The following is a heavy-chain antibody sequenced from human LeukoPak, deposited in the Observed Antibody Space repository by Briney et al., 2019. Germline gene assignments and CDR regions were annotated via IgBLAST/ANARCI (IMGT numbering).Heavy chain of an antibody. CDR2: FDPEDGET. CDR1: GYTLTELS. V-gene: IGHV1-24*01. CDR3: ARGYYYDSSGYYSLVNFDY. J-gene: IGHJ4*02. D-gene: IGHD3-22*01. Sequence: GASVKVSCKVSGYTLTELSMHWVRQAPGKGLEWMGGFDPEDGETIYAQKFQGRVTITRDTSASTAYMELSSLRSEDTAVYYCARGYYYDSSGYYSLVNFDYWGQGTLVTVSS.